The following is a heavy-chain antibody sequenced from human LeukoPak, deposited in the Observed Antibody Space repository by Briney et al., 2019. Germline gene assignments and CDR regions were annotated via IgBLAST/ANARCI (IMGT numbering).Heavy chain of an antibody. CDR2: VNSDGSTT. CDR1: GFTFSISW. V-gene: IGHV3-74*01. CDR3: ARDNYGRLDY. D-gene: IGHD3-16*01. J-gene: IGHJ4*02. Sequence: GGSLRLSCAASGFTFSISWMHWVRQAPGKGLVWVSRVNSDGSTTIYADSVKGRFTISRDNAQNTLYLQMNSLRAEDTAVYYCARDNYGRLDYWGQGTLVTVSS.